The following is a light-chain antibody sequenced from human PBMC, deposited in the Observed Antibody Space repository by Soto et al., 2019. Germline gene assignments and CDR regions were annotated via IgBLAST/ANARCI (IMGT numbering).Light chain of an antibody. J-gene: IGLJ1*01. CDR3: QSYDSSLSGYV. CDR1: SSNIGAGFE. V-gene: IGLV1-40*01. Sequence: QSALTQPPSVSGAPGQRVTISCTGTSSNIGAGFEVHWYQQIPGTAPKLLIYSNDNRPSGIPDRFSGSRSGTSASLAITGLQAEDEADFYCQSYDSSLSGYVFGTGTKVTVL. CDR2: SND.